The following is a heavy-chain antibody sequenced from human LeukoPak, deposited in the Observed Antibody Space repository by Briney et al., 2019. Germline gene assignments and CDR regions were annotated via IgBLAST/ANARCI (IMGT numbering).Heavy chain of an antibody. CDR3: ARDLCIAVRDAFAI. CDR2: ISSSSSTI. J-gene: IGHJ3*02. Sequence: GGSLRLSCAASGFTFSSYSMNWVRQARGKGLEWVTYISSSSSTIYYADSVKGRFTISRDNAKNSLYLQMNSLRAEDTAVYYCARDLCIAVRDAFAIWGQGTMVSDSS. V-gene: IGHV3-48*01. CDR1: GFTFSSYS. D-gene: IGHD6-19*01.